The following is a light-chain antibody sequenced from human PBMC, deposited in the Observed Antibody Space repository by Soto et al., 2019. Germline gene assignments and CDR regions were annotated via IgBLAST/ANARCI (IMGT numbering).Light chain of an antibody. CDR1: QSINNW. Sequence: DIQMTQSPSTLSASVGDRVTITCRASQSINNWLAWYQQKPGKAPKLLIYKASNLDIGVPSRFSGSGSGTEFTLTISILQPDDFSTYTCQQYDTYWTFGQGTKVEIK. V-gene: IGKV1-5*03. CDR2: KAS. J-gene: IGKJ1*01. CDR3: QQYDTYWT.